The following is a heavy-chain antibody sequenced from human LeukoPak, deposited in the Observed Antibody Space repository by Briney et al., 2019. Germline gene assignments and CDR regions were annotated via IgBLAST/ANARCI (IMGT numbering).Heavy chain of an antibody. D-gene: IGHD3-10*01. Sequence: VQPGGSLRLSCAASGLTFSSYWMHWVRQAPGKGLEWVSGISWNSGSIDYADSVKGRFTISRDNAKNSLYLQMNSLRAEDMALYYCAKGSGSYFYYYMDVWGKGTTVTVSS. CDR1: GLTFSSYW. CDR2: ISWNSGSI. J-gene: IGHJ6*03. CDR3: AKGSGSYFYYYMDV. V-gene: IGHV3-9*03.